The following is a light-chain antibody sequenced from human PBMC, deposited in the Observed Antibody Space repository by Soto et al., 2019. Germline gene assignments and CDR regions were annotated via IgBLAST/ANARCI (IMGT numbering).Light chain of an antibody. CDR3: SSFTSSTTYV. CDR2: NVN. V-gene: IGLV2-14*01. Sequence: QSVLTQPASVSGSPGQSITISCTGTSSDVGGYNYVSWYQQHPGEVPKLIIFNVNNRPSGVSNRFSGSKSGNTASLTISGLQAEDEADYYCSSFTSSTTYVFGTGTKAPS. CDR1: SSDVGGYNY. J-gene: IGLJ1*01.